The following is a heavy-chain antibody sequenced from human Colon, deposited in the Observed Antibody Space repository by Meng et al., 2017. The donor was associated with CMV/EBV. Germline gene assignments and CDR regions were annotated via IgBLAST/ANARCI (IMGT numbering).Heavy chain of an antibody. CDR1: GYTFTGYY. Sequence: ASVKVSCKASGYTFTGYYMHWVRQAAGQGLEWMGWINPNSGGTNYAQKFQGRVTMTRDTSISTAYMELSRLRSDDTAVYYCAREYCSSTSCYFYSDYWGQGTLVTVSS. CDR2: INPNSGGT. D-gene: IGHD2-2*01. V-gene: IGHV1-2*02. J-gene: IGHJ4*02. CDR3: AREYCSSTSCYFYSDY.